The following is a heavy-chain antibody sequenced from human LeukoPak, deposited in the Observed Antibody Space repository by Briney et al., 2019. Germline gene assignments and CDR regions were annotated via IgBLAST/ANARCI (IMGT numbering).Heavy chain of an antibody. J-gene: IGHJ4*02. CDR1: GFTFSNYA. D-gene: IGHD2-2*02. CDR3: ARGYCTTTSCYIDY. Sequence: GSLRLSCAASGFTFSNYAIQWVRQAPGKGLEWVAVISFDVSNKYYADSVKGRFTISRDNSKNTLYLQMNSLRGEDTALYYCARGYCTTTSCYIDYWGQGTLVTVSS. V-gene: IGHV3-30*04. CDR2: ISFDVSNK.